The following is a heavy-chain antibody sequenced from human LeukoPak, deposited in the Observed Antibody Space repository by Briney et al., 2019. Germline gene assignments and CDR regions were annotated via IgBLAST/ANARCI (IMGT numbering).Heavy chain of an antibody. CDR3: AGLIAVAGTPFDY. J-gene: IGHJ4*02. Sequence: GASVKVSCKASGGTFSSYAISWVRQAPGQGLEWMGGIIPIFGTANYARKFQGRVTITADESTSTAYMELSSLRSEDTAVYYCAGLIAVAGTPFDYWGQGTLVTVSS. D-gene: IGHD6-19*01. CDR2: IIPIFGTA. CDR1: GGTFSSYA. V-gene: IGHV1-69*13.